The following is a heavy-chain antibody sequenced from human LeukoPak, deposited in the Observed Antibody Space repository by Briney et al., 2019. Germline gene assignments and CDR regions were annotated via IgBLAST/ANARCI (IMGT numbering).Heavy chain of an antibody. CDR3: ATGGYDSSGLYFDY. J-gene: IGHJ4*02. Sequence: ASVKVSCKVSGYTLTELSVHWVRQAPGKGLEWMGTFGPEDGETIYAQKFQGRVTMTEDTSTDTAYMELSSLRSEDAAVYYCATGGYDSSGLYFDYWGQGTLVTVSS. D-gene: IGHD3-22*01. V-gene: IGHV1-24*01. CDR1: GYTLTELS. CDR2: FGPEDGET.